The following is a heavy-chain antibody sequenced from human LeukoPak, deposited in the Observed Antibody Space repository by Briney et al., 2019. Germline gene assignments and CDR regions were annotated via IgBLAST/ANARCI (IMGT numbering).Heavy chain of an antibody. V-gene: IGHV4-30-2*01. D-gene: IGHD2-2*01. CDR3: ARVLVVPAATNFDY. J-gene: IGHJ4*02. CDR2: IYHSGST. Sequence: PSETLSLTCTVSGGSISSGGYYWSWIRQPPGKGLEWIGYIYHSGSTYYNPSLKSRVTISVDRSKNQFSLKLSSVTAADTAVYYCARVLVVPAATNFDYWGQGTLVTVSS. CDR1: GGSISSGGYY.